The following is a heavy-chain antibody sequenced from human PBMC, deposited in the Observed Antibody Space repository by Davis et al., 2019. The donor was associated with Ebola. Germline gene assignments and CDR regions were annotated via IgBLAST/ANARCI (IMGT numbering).Heavy chain of an antibody. V-gene: IGHV3-7*01. J-gene: IGHJ4*02. CDR2: IKQDGSEK. D-gene: IGHD2-2*01. CDR1: GFTFSSYA. Sequence: GESLKISCAASGFTFSSYAMSWVRQAPGKGLEWVANIKQDGSEKYYVDSVKGRFTISRDNAKNSLYLQMNSLRAEDTAVYYCARDNEAIVVVPAAIDYWGQGTLVTVSS. CDR3: ARDNEAIVVVPAAIDY.